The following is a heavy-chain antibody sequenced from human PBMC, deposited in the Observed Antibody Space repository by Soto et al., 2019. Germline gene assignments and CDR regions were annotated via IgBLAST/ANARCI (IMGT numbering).Heavy chain of an antibody. CDR3: ARGRYGDY. CDR1: GYTFTSYG. V-gene: IGHV1-18*01. D-gene: IGHD1-1*01. J-gene: IGHJ4*02. CDR2: ISAHNGNT. Sequence: QVHLVQSGAEVKKPGASVKVSCKGSGYTFTSYGITWVRQAPGQGLEWMGWISAHNGNTDYAQKLQGRVTVTRDTSTSTAYMELRSLSSDDTAVYYCARGRYGDYWGEGALVTVSS.